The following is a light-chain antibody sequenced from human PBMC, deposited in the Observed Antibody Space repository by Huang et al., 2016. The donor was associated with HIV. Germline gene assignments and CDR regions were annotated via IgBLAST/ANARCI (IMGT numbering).Light chain of an antibody. CDR2: GAS. CDR3: QQYNNWPPTWT. J-gene: IGKJ1*01. V-gene: IGKV3-15*01. Sequence: EIVMTQSPATLSVSPGERATLSCRASQSVGSNLAWYQQKPGQAPRLLIYGASTRATGTPARFSGSGSGTEFTLTISSLRSEDFAVYSCQQYNNWPPTWTFGQGTKVEIK. CDR1: QSVGSN.